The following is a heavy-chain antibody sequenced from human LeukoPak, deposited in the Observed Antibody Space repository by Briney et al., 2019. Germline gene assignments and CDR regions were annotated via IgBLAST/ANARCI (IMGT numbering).Heavy chain of an antibody. CDR2: IYTRGST. CDR3: ARVGEEVGATGWFDP. D-gene: IGHD1-26*01. CDR1: GGSISSYY. V-gene: IGHV4-4*07. J-gene: IGHJ5*02. Sequence: SETLSLTCTVSGGSISSYYWSWIRQPAGKGLEWIGRIYTRGSTNYNPSLKSRVTMSVDTSKNQFSLKLSSVTAADTAVYYCARVGEEVGATGWFDPWGQGTLVTVSS.